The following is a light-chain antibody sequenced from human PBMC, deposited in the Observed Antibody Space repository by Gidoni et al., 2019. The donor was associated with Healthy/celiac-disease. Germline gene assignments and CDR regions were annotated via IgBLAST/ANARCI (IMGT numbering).Light chain of an antibody. V-gene: IGKV3-20*01. CDR2: GAS. CDR1: QSVSSSY. J-gene: IGKJ2*03. CDR3: QQYGSSPPYS. Sequence: EIVLTQSPGTLSLSPGERATLSCRASQSVSSSYLAWYPQKPGQVPRLLIYGASSRATGIPDRFSGSGSETDFTLTISRLEPEDFAVYYCQQYGSSPPYSFXXXTKLEIK.